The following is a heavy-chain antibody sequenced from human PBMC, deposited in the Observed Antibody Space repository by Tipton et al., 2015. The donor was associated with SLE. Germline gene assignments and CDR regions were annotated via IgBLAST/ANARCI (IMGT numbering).Heavy chain of an antibody. CDR2: ISNYNGNT. J-gene: IGHJ4*02. D-gene: IGHD2-21*01. CDR1: GYTFTSYG. V-gene: IGHV1-18*01. Sequence: QLVQSGNEVKKPWASVKVSCTTSGYTFTSYGISWGRQAPGQGLEWMGWISNYNGNTNYEQKFQGRVTMTTDTSTSTAYMDLRSLTSDDTAVYYCARALTYCKFLRVWGPVDYGGQGTRVTVSS. CDR3: ARALTYCKFLRVWGPVDY.